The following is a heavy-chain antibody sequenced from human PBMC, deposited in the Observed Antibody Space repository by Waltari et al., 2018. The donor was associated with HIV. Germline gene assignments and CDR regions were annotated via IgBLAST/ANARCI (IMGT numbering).Heavy chain of an antibody. J-gene: IGHJ2*01. CDR1: GFTFSSYA. D-gene: IGHD3-16*01. CDR2: ISAGGVST. V-gene: IGHV3-23*01. Sequence: EVQLLESGGGLVQPGGSLRLSCAASGFTFSSYALRWVRQAPGKGVGVVRRAAGKGLGWVSAISAGGVSTYYADSVKGRFTISRDNSKNTVYLQMNSLRGEDTAVYYCARDLGGYWYFDLWGRGTLVTVSS. CDR3: ARDLGGYWYFDL.